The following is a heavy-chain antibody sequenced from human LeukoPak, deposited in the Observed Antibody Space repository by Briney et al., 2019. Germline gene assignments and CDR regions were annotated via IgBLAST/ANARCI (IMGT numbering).Heavy chain of an antibody. CDR3: AQSHGWPGFDF. J-gene: IGHJ4*02. D-gene: IGHD6-19*01. CDR2: IYNGVST. Sequence: SVTLSLTCIGSGCSVNEYYWGWNRQPPGKALEGIGHIYNGVSTIYNPSLTSRVTISVDTPRNQFSLKLTSLTAADTAMYYCAQSHGWPGFDFWSQGALVTVSS. CDR1: GCSVNEYY. V-gene: IGHV4-59*08.